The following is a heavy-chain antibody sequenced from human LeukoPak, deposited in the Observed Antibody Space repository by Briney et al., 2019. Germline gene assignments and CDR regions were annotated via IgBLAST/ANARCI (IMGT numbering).Heavy chain of an antibody. CDR3: ARGRYYYGSGSYTPWRYFDY. J-gene: IGHJ4*02. CDR2: INHSGST. Sequence: KASETLSLTCAVYGGSFSGYYWSWIRQPPGKGLEWIGEINHSGSTNYNPSLKSRVTISVDTSKNQFSLKLSSVTAADTAVYYCARGRYYYGSGSYTPWRYFDYWGQGTLVTVSS. D-gene: IGHD3-10*01. CDR1: GGSFSGYY. V-gene: IGHV4-34*01.